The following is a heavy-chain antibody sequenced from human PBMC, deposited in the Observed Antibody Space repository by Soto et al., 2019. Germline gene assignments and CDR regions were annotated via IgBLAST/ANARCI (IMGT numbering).Heavy chain of an antibody. D-gene: IGHD5-18*01. CDR1: GFTFSSYA. CDR3: VCGVSYGLWDFDY. J-gene: IGHJ4*02. V-gene: IGHV3-64D*06. CDR2: ISSNGGST. Sequence: PGGSLRLSCSASGFTFSSYAMHWVRQAPGKGLEYVSAISSNGGSTYYADSVKGRFTISRDNSKNTLYLQMSSLRAEDTAVYYCVCGVSYGLWDFDYWGQGTLVTVSS.